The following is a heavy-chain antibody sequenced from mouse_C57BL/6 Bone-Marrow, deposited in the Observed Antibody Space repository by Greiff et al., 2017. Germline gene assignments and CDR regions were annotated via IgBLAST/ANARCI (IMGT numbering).Heavy chain of an antibody. J-gene: IGHJ2*01. CDR2: IYPGDGDT. CDR1: GYAFSSYW. D-gene: IGHD2-4*01. Sequence: QVQLQQSGAELVKPGASVKISCKASGYAFSSYWMNWVKQRPGKGLEWIGQIYPGDGDTNYNGKFKGKATLTADKSSSTAYMQLSSLTSEDSAVYFCARMDYDYDVGASYYFDYWGQGTTLTVSS. CDR3: ARMDYDYDVGASYYFDY. V-gene: IGHV1-80*01.